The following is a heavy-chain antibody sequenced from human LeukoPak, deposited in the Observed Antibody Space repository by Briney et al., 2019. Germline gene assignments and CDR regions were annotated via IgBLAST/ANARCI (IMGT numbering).Heavy chain of an antibody. Sequence: GASVKVSCKASGYMFTSYGISWVRQAPGQGLEWMGWISTYLGDTNYAQKYQGRVTMTTDTSTSTAYLELRRLRSDDTAVYYCARDGTTRRRYNWFDPWGQGTLVTVSS. D-gene: IGHD1-14*01. CDR3: ARDGTTRRRYNWFDP. J-gene: IGHJ5*02. CDR2: ISTYLGDT. V-gene: IGHV1-18*01. CDR1: GYMFTSYG.